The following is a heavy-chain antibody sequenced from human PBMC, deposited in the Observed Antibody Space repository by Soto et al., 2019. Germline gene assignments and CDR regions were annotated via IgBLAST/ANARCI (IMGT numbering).Heavy chain of an antibody. V-gene: IGHV3-7*01. J-gene: IGHJ4*02. Sequence: GGSLRLSCAASGFTYRRFWMSWVRQVPGKGLEWVANTKEDGSEKYYVDSVKGRFTISRDNGKNSLYLEMNSLRVEDTALYYCARDSHPGIYLLWGQGTPVTVSS. CDR1: GFTYRRFW. D-gene: IGHD6-13*01. CDR3: ARDSHPGIYLL. CDR2: TKEDGSEK.